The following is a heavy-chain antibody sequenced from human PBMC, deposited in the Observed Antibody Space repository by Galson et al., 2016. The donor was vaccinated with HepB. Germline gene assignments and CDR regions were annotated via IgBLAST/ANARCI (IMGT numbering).Heavy chain of an antibody. CDR3: ARDIGP. J-gene: IGHJ5*02. CDR1: GFTVNNNY. Sequence: SLRLSCAASGFTVNNNYMRWVRQAPGKGLEWVSLIYSGGSTSFADSVKGRFTISRDNSKNTLYLQMNSLRVEDAAVYFCARDIGPVGQGTLATVSS. CDR2: IYSGGST. V-gene: IGHV3-53*01.